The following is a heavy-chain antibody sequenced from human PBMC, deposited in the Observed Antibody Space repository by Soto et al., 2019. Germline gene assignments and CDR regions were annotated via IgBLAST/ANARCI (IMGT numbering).Heavy chain of an antibody. J-gene: IGHJ2*01. CDR2: IWHDGSGT. D-gene: IGHD1-26*01. Sequence: QVQLVESGGGVVQPGRSLRLSCAASGFVFTTYGMHWVRQAPGTGLEWVGVIWHDGSGTYYEDALKGRFTISRDNSKNTLFLQMDSLTVEDTVVYYCVRDPVALRNRVRVGYFNLWGRVTQVTVSS. CDR3: VRDPVALRNRVRVGYFNL. CDR1: GFVFTTYG. V-gene: IGHV3-33*01.